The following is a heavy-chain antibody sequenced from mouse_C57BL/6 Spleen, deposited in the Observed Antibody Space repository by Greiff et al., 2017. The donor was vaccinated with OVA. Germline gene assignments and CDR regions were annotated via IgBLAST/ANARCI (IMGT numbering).Heavy chain of an antibody. V-gene: IGHV5-17*01. CDR2: ISSGSSTI. Sequence: EVKLVESGGGLVKPGGSLKLSCAASGFTFSDYGMHWVRQAPEKGLEWVAYISSGSSTIYYADTVKGRLTISRDNAKNTLFLQMTTLRSEDTAMYYCARGGSRTGYFDYWGQGTTLTVSS. J-gene: IGHJ2*01. CDR1: GFTFSDYG. CDR3: ARGGSRTGYFDY. D-gene: IGHD1-1*01.